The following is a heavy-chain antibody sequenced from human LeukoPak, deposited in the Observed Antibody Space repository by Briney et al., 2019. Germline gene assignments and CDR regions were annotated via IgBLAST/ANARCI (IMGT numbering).Heavy chain of an antibody. CDR1: GGSFSGYY. CDR2: INHSGST. Sequence: SETLSLTCAVYGGSFSGYYWSWIRQPPGKGLEWIGEINHSGSTNYNPSLKSRVTISVDTSKNQFSLKLSSVTAADTAVYYCARADTAMVQPHFDYWGQGTLVTVSS. CDR3: ARADTAMVQPHFDY. V-gene: IGHV4-34*01. D-gene: IGHD5-18*01. J-gene: IGHJ4*02.